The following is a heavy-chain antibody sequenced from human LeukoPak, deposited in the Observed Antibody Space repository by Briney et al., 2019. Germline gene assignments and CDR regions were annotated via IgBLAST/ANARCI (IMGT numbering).Heavy chain of an antibody. D-gene: IGHD5-24*01. V-gene: IGHV1-69*04. Sequence: SVKVSCKASGGTFSSYAISWVRQAPGQGLEWMGRIIPILGIANYAQKFQGRVTITADKSTSTAYMELSSLRSEDTAVYYCARVSLRDGYKSGPPDYWGQGTLVTVSS. CDR3: ARVSLRDGYKSGPPDY. CDR2: IIPILGIA. J-gene: IGHJ4*02. CDR1: GGTFSSYA.